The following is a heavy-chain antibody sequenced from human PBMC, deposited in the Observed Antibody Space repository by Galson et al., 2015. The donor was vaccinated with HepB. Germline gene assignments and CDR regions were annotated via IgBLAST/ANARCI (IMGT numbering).Heavy chain of an antibody. Sequence: SLRLSCAASEFTFSIYSMNWVRQAPGKGLEWVSYISSGSSTIYYADSVKGRFTISRDNAKNSLLLQMNSLRAEDTAVYYCARGLVGSDSSGWFAPLDYWGQGTLVTVSS. CDR2: ISSGSSTI. V-gene: IGHV3-48*01. D-gene: IGHD6-19*01. J-gene: IGHJ4*02. CDR1: EFTFSIYS. CDR3: ARGLVGSDSSGWFAPLDY.